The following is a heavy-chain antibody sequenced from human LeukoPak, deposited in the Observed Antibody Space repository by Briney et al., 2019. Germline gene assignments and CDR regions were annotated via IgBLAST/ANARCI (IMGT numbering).Heavy chain of an antibody. J-gene: IGHJ4*02. CDR1: GFTFSSYG. CDR3: ASQYSSSWPYYFDY. Sequence: GGSLRLSCAASGFTFSSYGMHWVRQAPGKGLEWVAVISYDGSNKYYADSVKGRFTISRDNSKNTLYLQMNSLRAEDTAVYYCASQYSSSWPYYFDYWGQGTLVTVSS. CDR2: ISYDGSNK. V-gene: IGHV3-30*03. D-gene: IGHD6-13*01.